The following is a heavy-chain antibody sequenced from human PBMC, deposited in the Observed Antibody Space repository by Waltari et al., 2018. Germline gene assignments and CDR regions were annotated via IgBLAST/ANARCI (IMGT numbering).Heavy chain of an antibody. V-gene: IGHV4-59*01. D-gene: IGHD2-21*01. CDR2: IYYRGST. J-gene: IGHJ3*02. CDR3: ARLRGGEGAFDI. CDR1: GGSISSYY. Sequence: QVQLQESGPGLVKPSETLSLTCTVSGGSISSYYWSWIRQPPGKGLEWIGYIYYRGSTNYNPSLKSRVTISVDTSKNQFSLKLSSVTAADTAVYYCARLRGGEGAFDIWGQGTMVTVSS.